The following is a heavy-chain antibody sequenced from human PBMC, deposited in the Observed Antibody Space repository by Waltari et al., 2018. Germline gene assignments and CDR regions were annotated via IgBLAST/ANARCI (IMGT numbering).Heavy chain of an antibody. D-gene: IGHD4-17*01. V-gene: IGHV4-59*11. CDR3: ARVAVTTPGFNWFDP. CDR1: GGSISSHY. Sequence: QVQLQESGPGLVKPSETLSLTCTVSGGSISSHYWSWIRQPPGKGLEWIGYIYYSGSTNYNPSLKSRVTISVDTSKNQFSLKLSSVTAADTAVYYCARVAVTTPGFNWFDPWGQGTLVTVSS. CDR2: IYYSGST. J-gene: IGHJ5*02.